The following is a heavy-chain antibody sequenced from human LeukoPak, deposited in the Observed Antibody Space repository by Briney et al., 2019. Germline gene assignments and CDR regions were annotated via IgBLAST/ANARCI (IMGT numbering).Heavy chain of an antibody. V-gene: IGHV1-8*01. J-gene: IGHJ2*01. CDR1: GYPFTTYD. D-gene: IGHD6-13*01. Sequence: ASVKVSCKASGYPFTTYDINWVRQAPGQGLEWVAWMNPNSGGIVYAQKFQGRVTLARDTSIGTAYMELNSLRSEDTAVYYCARGLQQLVPGLLFYWYFDLWGRGTLVTVSS. CDR2: MNPNSGGI. CDR3: ARGLQQLVPGLLFYWYFDL.